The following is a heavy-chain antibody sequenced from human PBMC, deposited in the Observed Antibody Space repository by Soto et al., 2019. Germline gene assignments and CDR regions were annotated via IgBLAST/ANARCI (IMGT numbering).Heavy chain of an antibody. V-gene: IGHV1-8*01. D-gene: IGHD6-19*01. CDR1: GYTFTTYD. Sequence: QVQLVQSGAEVKKPGASVKVSCKASGYTFTTYDINWVRQATGQGLEWMGWMNPNSGNTGYAQKCQGRVTMTRNTSISTAYMELSSLSSEDTAVYYGARDASGWYELDYWGQGMLVTVSS. J-gene: IGHJ4*02. CDR2: MNPNSGNT. CDR3: ARDASGWYELDY.